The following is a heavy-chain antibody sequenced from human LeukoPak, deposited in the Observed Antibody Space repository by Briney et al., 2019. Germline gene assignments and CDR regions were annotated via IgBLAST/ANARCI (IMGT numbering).Heavy chain of an antibody. CDR3: ARSGYSYAIGEFGY. CDR2: IYYSGST. Sequence: PSETLSLTCTVSGGSISSSSYYWGWIRQPPGKGLEWIGSIYYSGSTYYNPSLKSRVTISVDTSKNQFSLKLSSVTAADTAVYYCARSGYSYAIGEFGYWGQGTLVTVSS. V-gene: IGHV4-39*01. D-gene: IGHD5-18*01. CDR1: GGSISSSSYY. J-gene: IGHJ4*02.